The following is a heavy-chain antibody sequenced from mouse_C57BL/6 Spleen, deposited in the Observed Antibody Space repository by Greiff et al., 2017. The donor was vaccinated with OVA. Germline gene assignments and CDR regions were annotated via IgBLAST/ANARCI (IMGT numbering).Heavy chain of an antibody. CDR2: IYPSDSET. Sequence: QVQLQQSGAELVRPGSSVKLSCKASGYTFTSYWMDWVKQRHGQGLEWIGNIYPSDSETPYNQQFKDKATLTVDKSSSTAYMQLSSLTSEDYAGYYCARRRDSSGYVGFAYWGQGTLVTVSA. V-gene: IGHV1-61*01. J-gene: IGHJ3*01. D-gene: IGHD3-2*02. CDR3: ARRRDSSGYVGFAY. CDR1: GYTFTSYW.